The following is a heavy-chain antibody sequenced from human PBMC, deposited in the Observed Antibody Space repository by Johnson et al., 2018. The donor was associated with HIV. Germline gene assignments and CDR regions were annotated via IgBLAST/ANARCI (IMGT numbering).Heavy chain of an antibody. J-gene: IGHJ3*02. V-gene: IGHV3-30*03. CDR2: ISYDGSNK. Sequence: VHLVESGGGVVQPGRSLRLSCAASGFTFSSYGMHWVRQAPGKGLEWVAVISYDGSNKYYADSVKGRFTISRDNSKNTLYLQMNSLRAEDTAVYYCARDWDLPNAFDIWGQGTMVTVSS. CDR1: GFTFSSYG. D-gene: IGHD1-26*01. CDR3: ARDWDLPNAFDI.